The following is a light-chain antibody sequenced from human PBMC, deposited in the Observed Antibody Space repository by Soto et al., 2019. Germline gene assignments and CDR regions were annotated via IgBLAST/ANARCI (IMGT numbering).Light chain of an antibody. V-gene: IGKV3-20*01. CDR1: QSVSNNY. CDR2: AAS. J-gene: IGKJ4*01. Sequence: EIVLTQSPGTLSLSPGERATFSCRASQSVSNNYLAWYQQKPGQAPRLLIYAASTRATGIPDRFSGSGSGTDFTLTISRLEPEDFAVYYCQQYSSSPLTFGGGTKVDIK. CDR3: QQYSSSPLT.